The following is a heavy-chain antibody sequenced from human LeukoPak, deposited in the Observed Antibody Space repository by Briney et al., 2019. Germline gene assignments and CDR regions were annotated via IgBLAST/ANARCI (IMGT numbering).Heavy chain of an antibody. CDR1: GVSFSSYW. Sequence: DPGGSLRLSCAASGVSFSSYWMSWVRQAPGKGLEWVANIKPDGSQKFYVDSVKGRFTISRDNAKESLYLQMNSLRAEDTAVYYCARDLRDIHYLDYWGQGTPVTVSS. J-gene: IGHJ4*02. CDR2: IKPDGSQK. V-gene: IGHV3-7*05. CDR3: ARDLRDIHYLDY.